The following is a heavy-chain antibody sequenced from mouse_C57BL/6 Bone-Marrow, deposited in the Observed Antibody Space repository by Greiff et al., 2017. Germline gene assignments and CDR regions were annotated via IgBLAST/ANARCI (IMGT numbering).Heavy chain of an antibody. CDR3: ASSYDYDDY. Sequence: EVQLQQSVAELVRPGASVKLSCTASGFTIKNTYMHWVKQRPEQGLEWIGRIDPANGNTKYAPKFQGKATITADTSSNTAYLQLSSLTSEDTAIYYYASSYDYDDYWGQGTTRTVSS. CDR2: IDPANGNT. D-gene: IGHD2-4*01. CDR1: GFTIKNTY. J-gene: IGHJ2*01. V-gene: IGHV14-3*01.